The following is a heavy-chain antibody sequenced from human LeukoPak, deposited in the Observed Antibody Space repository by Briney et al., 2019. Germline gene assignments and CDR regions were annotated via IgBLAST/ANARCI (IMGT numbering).Heavy chain of an antibody. CDR1: GGSFSGYY. Sequence: SETLSLTCAVYGGSFSGYYWSWIRQPPGKGLEWVGEINHSGSTNYNPSPKSRVTISVDTSKDQFSLKLSSVTAADTAVYYCAGGDQYYYGSGSYSPFDYWGQGTLVTVSS. CDR3: AGGDQYYYGSGSYSPFDY. CDR2: INHSGST. J-gene: IGHJ4*02. V-gene: IGHV4-34*01. D-gene: IGHD3-10*01.